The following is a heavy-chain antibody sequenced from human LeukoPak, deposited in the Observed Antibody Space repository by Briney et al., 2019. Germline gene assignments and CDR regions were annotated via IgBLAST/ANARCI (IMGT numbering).Heavy chain of an antibody. V-gene: IGHV4-34*01. CDR1: GGSFSGYY. Sequence: KSSETLSLTCAVYGGSFSGYYWGWIRQPPGKGLEWIGSIYYSGSTYYNPSLKSRVTISVDTSKNQFSLKLSSVTAADTAVYYCARDPSVYYYDSSGYYLNWFDPWGQGTLVTVSS. CDR3: ARDPSVYYYDSSGYYLNWFDP. CDR2: IYYSGST. J-gene: IGHJ5*02. D-gene: IGHD3-22*01.